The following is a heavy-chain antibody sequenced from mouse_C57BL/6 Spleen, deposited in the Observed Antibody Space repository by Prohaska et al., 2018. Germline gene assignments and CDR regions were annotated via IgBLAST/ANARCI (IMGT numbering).Heavy chain of an antibody. CDR2: INPGIITI. D-gene: IGHD4-1*01. CDR1: GIDFSRYW. J-gene: IGHJ3*01. V-gene: IGHV4-1*01. CDR3: ARNWDVGFAY. Sequence: EVKLLQSGGGLVQPGGSLKLYCAASGIDFSRYWMSWVRRAPGKGLEWIGEINPGIITINYAPSLKDKFIISIDIAKKTLNLQMSKVRSEDTARYYCARNWDVGFAYWGQGTRLTVSA.